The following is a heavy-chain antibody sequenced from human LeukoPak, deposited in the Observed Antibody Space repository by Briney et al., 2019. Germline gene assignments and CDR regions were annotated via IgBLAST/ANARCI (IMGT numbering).Heavy chain of an antibody. J-gene: IGHJ4*02. Sequence: GGSLRLSCAASGFTFSSYAMHWVRQAPGKGLEWVAVISYDGSNKYYADSVKGRFTISRDNSKNTLYLQMNSLRAEDTAVYYCARSTNPDSSGYYGPSDYWGQGTLVTVSS. CDR2: ISYDGSNK. CDR3: ARSTNPDSSGYYGPSDY. D-gene: IGHD3-22*01. CDR1: GFTFSSYA. V-gene: IGHV3-30-3*01.